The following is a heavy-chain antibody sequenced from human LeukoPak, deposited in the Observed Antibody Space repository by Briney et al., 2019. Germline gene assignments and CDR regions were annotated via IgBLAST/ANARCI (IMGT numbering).Heavy chain of an antibody. J-gene: IGHJ3*02. Sequence: PSEALSLTCTDSGGSISSYYWSWIRQPPGKGLEWIGYIYYSGSTNYNPSLKSRVTISVDTSKNQFSLKLSSVTAADTAVYYCARGRRIQLWLRAPAFDIWGQGTMVTVSS. CDR2: IYYSGST. CDR3: ARGRRIQLWLRAPAFDI. V-gene: IGHV4-59*01. CDR1: GGSISSYY. D-gene: IGHD5-18*01.